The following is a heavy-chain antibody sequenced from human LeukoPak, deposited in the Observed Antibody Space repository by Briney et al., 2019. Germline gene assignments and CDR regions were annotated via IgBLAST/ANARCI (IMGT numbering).Heavy chain of an antibody. CDR3: PRANTYYDILTGYQWDAFDI. CDR1: GYSFTSYW. V-gene: IGHV5-51*01. Sequence: GESLKISCKGSGYSFTSYWIGWVRQMPGKGLEWMGIIYPGDSDTRYSPSFQGQVTISADKSISTAYLQWSSLKASDTAMYYCPRANTYYDILTGYQWDAFDIWGQGTMVTVSS. CDR2: IYPGDSDT. D-gene: IGHD3-9*01. J-gene: IGHJ3*02.